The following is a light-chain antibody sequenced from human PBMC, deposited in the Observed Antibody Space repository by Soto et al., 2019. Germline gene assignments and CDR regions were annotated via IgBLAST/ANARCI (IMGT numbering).Light chain of an antibody. CDR1: QTISSSY. Sequence: EIVLSQSPATPSLSPGEKATLSCSASQTISSSYLTWYQQKPGQTPRLLIYGASSRATGIPDRFSGSGSGTDFTLTISRLEPEDFAVYYCQKYGNSPWKFGQGTKVDIK. CDR2: GAS. J-gene: IGKJ1*01. V-gene: IGKV3-20*01. CDR3: QKYGNSPWK.